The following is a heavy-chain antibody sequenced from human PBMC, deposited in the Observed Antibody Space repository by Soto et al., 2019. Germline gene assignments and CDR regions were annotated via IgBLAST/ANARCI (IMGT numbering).Heavy chain of an antibody. V-gene: IGHV1-2*02. CDR3: ASGYGDYTRQFDY. Sequence: ASVKVSCKASGYTFTGYYMHWVRQAPGKGLAWMGWINPTSGGTNYAQKFQGRVTMTRDTSISTAYMELRRLRSDDTAVYYCASGYGDYTRQFDYWGQGTLCTVSS. CDR2: INPTSGGT. D-gene: IGHD4-17*01. CDR1: GYTFTGYY. J-gene: IGHJ4*02.